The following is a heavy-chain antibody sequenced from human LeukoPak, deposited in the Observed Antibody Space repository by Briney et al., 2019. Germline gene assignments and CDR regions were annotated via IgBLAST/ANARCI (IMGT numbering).Heavy chain of an antibody. J-gene: IGHJ6*02. CDR2: IIPILGIA. D-gene: IGHD3-3*01. CDR3: ARDGIVGEWLPRYYGMDV. CDR1: GGTFSSYA. Sequence: ASVKVSCKASGGTFSSYAISWVRQAPGQGLEWMGRIIPILGIANYAQKFQGRVTITADKSTSTAYMELSSLRSEDTAVYYCARDGIVGEWLPRYYGMDVWGQGTTVTVSS. V-gene: IGHV1-69*04.